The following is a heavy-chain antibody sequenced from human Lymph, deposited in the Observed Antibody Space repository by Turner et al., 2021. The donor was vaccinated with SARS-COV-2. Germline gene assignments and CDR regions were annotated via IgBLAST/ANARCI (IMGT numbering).Heavy chain of an antibody. CDR1: GYTLTELS. V-gene: IGHV1-24*01. CDR2: CDPEDGEI. J-gene: IGHJ6*04. CDR3: ATVLCTGSSCYYYGMDV. D-gene: IGHD2-15*01. Sequence: QVQLVQSGAEVKKPGASVKVSCKVSGYTLTELSMHWVRQAPGKGLEWMGGCDPEDGEIIYAQKFQGRVTMTEDTSTDTAYMELSSLRSEDTAVYYCATVLCTGSSCYYYGMDVWGKGTTVTVSS.